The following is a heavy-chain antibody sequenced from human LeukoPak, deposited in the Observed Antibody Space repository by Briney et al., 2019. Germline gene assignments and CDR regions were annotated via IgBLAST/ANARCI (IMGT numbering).Heavy chain of an antibody. V-gene: IGHV4-59*01. CDR3: AREKTLGGDLDAYDI. D-gene: IGHD3-16*01. CDR2: IYNIGRT. Sequence: PSETLSLTCTVSGGSISTYYWNWIRQPPGKGLEWIGYIYNIGRTNYNPSLRSRVTISLDMSKNQFSLKLTSVTAADTAIYFCAREKTLGGDLDAYDIWGQGTVVTVSS. J-gene: IGHJ3*02. CDR1: GGSISTYY.